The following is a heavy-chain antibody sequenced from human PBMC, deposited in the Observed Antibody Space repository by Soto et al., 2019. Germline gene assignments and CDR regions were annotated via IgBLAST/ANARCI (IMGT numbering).Heavy chain of an antibody. D-gene: IGHD2-2*01. J-gene: IGHJ4*02. CDR2: ISYDGSNK. CDR1: GFTFSSYG. CDR3: AKDSPSIVVVPAANRTYYFDY. V-gene: IGHV3-30*18. Sequence: GGSLRLSCAASGFTFSSYGMHWVRQAPGKGLEWVAVISYDGSNKYYADSVKGRFTISRDNSKNTLYLQMNSLRAEDTAVYYCAKDSPSIVVVPAANRTYYFDYWGQGTLVTVSS.